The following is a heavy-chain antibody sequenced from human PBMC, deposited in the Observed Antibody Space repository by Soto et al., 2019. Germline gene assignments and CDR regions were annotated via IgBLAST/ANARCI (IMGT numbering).Heavy chain of an antibody. Sequence: RVSCAVAEFTSCNYSRSRVSKEPGKGLEWVSGISGSGGNTYYADSVKGRFTISRDNSKNTLYLQMNSLRAEDTAVYYCAKHITVIGVVTPDYWGQGTLVSVSS. CDR1: EFTSCNYS. CDR2: ISGSGGNT. CDR3: AKHITVIGVVTPDY. V-gene: IGHV3-23*01. J-gene: IGHJ4*02. D-gene: IGHD3-3*01.